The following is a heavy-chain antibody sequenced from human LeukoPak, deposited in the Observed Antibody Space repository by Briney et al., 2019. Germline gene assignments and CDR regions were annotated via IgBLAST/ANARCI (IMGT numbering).Heavy chain of an antibody. J-gene: IGHJ6*02. D-gene: IGHD2-15*01. CDR3: ARDPYCSGGSCYLGYYYYYGMDV. CDR1: GFTFSSYW. V-gene: IGHV3-21*01. CDR2: ISSSSSYI. Sequence: GGSLRLSCAASGFTFSSYWMNWVRQAPGKGLEWVSSISSSSSYIYYADSVKGRFTISRDNAKNSLYLQMNSLRAEDTAVYYCARDPYCSGGSCYLGYYYYYGMDVWGQGTTVTVSS.